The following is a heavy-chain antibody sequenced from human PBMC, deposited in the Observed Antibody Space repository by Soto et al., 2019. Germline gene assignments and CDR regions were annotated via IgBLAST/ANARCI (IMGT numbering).Heavy chain of an antibody. CDR1: GGSISSYY. D-gene: IGHD2-15*01. V-gene: IGHV4-59*01. CDR2: IYYSGST. Sequence: LSLTCTVSGGSISSYYWSWIRQPPGKGLEWIGYIYYSGSTNYNPSLKSRVTISVDTSKNQFSLKLSSVTAADTAVYYCAREGEYCSGGSCYFDYWGQGTLVTVSS. J-gene: IGHJ4*02. CDR3: AREGEYCSGGSCYFDY.